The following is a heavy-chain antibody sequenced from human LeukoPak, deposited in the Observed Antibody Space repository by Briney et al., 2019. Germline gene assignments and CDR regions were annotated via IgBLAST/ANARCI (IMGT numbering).Heavy chain of an antibody. CDR1: GFTFSTNA. D-gene: IGHD3-10*01. Sequence: GSLRLSCAASGFTFSTNAMSWFRQAPGKGLEWIGYIYYSGSTNYNPSLKSRVTISVDTSKNQFSLKLSSVTAADTAVYYCARGGLWFGEGDFDYWGQGTQVTVSS. J-gene: IGHJ4*02. CDR3: ARGGLWFGEGDFDY. V-gene: IGHV4-59*01. CDR2: IYYSGST.